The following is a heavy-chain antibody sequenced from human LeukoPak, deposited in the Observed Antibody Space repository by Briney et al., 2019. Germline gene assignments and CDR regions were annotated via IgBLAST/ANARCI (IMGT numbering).Heavy chain of an antibody. CDR1: GGSFSGYY. V-gene: IGHV4-34*01. CDR2: INHSGST. D-gene: IGHD3-3*01. Sequence: SETLSLTCAVYGGSFSGYYWSWIRQPPGKGLEWIGEINHSGSTNYNPSLKSRVTISVDTSKNQFSLKLSSVTAADTAVYYCARRGLRYYDFWSGYGGYYFDYWGQGTLVTVSS. J-gene: IGHJ4*02. CDR3: ARRGLRYYDFWSGYGGYYFDY.